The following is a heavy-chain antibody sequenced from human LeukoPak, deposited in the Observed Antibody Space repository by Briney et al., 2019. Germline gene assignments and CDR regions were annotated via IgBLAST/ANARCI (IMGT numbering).Heavy chain of an antibody. J-gene: IGHJ3*02. D-gene: IGHD1-26*01. CDR3: ARATTTADAFDI. CDR2: ISTSSTYI. V-gene: IGHV3-21*01. CDR1: GFTFSCYT. Sequence: GGSLRLSCAASGFTFSCYTMNWVRQAPGKGLEWVSSISTSSTYIYYADSLKGRFTISRDDAKNSLSLQMNSLRAEDTAVYYCARATTTADAFDIWGQGTMVTVSS.